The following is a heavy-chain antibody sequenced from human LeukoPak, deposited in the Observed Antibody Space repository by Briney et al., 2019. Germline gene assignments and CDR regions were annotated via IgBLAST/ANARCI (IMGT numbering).Heavy chain of an antibody. CDR2: TYHSGST. Sequence: SETLSLTCTVSGYSISSDYYWGWIRQPPGKGLEWIGSTYHSGSTYYNLSLKSRVTISVDTSKNQFSLKLSSVTAADTAVYYCARGKSRGSHIDYWGQGTLVTVSS. V-gene: IGHV4-38-2*02. CDR3: ARGKSRGSHIDY. D-gene: IGHD1-26*01. J-gene: IGHJ4*02. CDR1: GYSISSDYY.